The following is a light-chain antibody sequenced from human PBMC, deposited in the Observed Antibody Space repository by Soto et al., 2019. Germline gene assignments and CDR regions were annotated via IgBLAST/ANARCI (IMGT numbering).Light chain of an antibody. CDR3: QQRHMWPIT. J-gene: IGKJ5*01. CDR2: DAY. Sequence: EVVLTQSPVTLSLSPGERATLSCRASQSFRGLLAWYQQKPGQAPRLXIYDAYNRATGIPPRFSGSGSGTDFTLTISSLEPEDSAVYYCQQRHMWPITFGQGTRLEIK. CDR1: QSFRGL. V-gene: IGKV3-11*01.